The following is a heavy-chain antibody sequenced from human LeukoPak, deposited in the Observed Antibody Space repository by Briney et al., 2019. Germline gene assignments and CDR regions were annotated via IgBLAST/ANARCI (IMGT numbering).Heavy chain of an antibody. V-gene: IGHV3-23*01. CDR2: ISGSGGST. CDR1: GFTLSSYA. D-gene: IGHD6-13*01. CDR3: AKDIGGSWTNWFDP. Sequence: GGSLRLSFSASGFTLSSYAMIGVGQAPGKSLEYVSDISGSGGSTYYADSVKGRLTISRDNSKNTLYLQMTRLTAEDTAVYYCAKDIGGSWTNWFDPWGQGTLVTVSS. J-gene: IGHJ5*02.